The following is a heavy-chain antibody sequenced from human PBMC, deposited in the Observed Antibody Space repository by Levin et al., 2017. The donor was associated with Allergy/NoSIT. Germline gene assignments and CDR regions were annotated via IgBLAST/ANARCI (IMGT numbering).Heavy chain of an antibody. V-gene: IGHV3-53*01. CDR1: GFTFSTSD. CDR2: IDTGGSA. Sequence: QPGGSLRLSCTVSGFTFSTSDMSWVRQAPGKGLEWVSFIDTGGSAFYADSVKGRFTISRDNSKNTFYLQMNSLRADDSAVYYCARGSGGVYCTGAGCYAYWGQGTLVTVSS. D-gene: IGHD2-8*02. CDR3: ARGSGGVYCTGAGCYAY. J-gene: IGHJ4*02.